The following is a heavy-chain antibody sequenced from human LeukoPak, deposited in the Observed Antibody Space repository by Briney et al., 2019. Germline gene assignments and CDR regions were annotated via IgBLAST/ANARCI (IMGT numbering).Heavy chain of an antibody. CDR2: ISSSSNYR. CDR1: GFTFSSYW. D-gene: IGHD6-6*01. CDR3: ARDAGSSGTGAYYMDV. Sequence: GGSLRLSCAASGFTFSSYWMSWVRQAPGKGLEWVSSISSSSNYRYYADSVKGRFTISRDNAKNSLYLQMNSLRAEDTAFYYCARDAGSSGTGAYYMDVWGKGTTVTVSS. J-gene: IGHJ6*03. V-gene: IGHV3-21*01.